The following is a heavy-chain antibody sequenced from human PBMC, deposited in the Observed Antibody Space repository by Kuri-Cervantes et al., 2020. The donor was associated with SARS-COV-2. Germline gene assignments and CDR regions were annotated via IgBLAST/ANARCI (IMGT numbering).Heavy chain of an antibody. CDR2: VRGKANNYAT. CDR3: TTLIGY. J-gene: IGHJ4*02. CDR1: GFTFGDYA. V-gene: IGHV3-73*01. Sequence: GGSLRLSCTASGFTFGDYAMSWVRQAPGKGLEWVGRVRGKANNYATAYAASVKGRFTISRDDSKNMAYLQMNSLKTEDTAVYYCTTLIGYWGQGALVTVSS.